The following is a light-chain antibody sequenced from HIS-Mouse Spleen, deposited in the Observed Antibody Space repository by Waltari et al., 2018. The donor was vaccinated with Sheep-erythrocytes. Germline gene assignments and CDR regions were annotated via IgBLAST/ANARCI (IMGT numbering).Light chain of an antibody. J-gene: IGLJ1*01. CDR1: SSDGGGYNY. CDR3: AAWDDSLNGYV. V-gene: IGLV2-11*01. Sequence: QSALTQPRSVSGSPGQSVTISCTGTSSDGGGYNYVSWYQQHPGKAPKLMIYDVSKRPSGVPDRFSGSKSGNTASLTISGLQAEDEADYYCAAWDDSLNGYVFGTGTKVTVL. CDR2: DVS.